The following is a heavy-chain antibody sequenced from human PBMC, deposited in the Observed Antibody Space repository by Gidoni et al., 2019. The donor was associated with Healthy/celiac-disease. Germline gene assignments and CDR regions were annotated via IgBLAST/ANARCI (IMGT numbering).Heavy chain of an antibody. CDR1: GFTFSSYS. D-gene: IGHD2-15*01. Sequence: EVQLVESGGGLVKPGGSLRLSCAASGFTFSSYSMNWVRQAPGKGLEWVSSISSSSSYIYYADSVKGRFTISRDNAKNSLYLQMNSLRAEDTAVYYCARDLVDVVVATTDTPAGKNDYWGQGTLVTVSS. CDR3: ARDLVDVVVATTDTPAGKNDY. V-gene: IGHV3-21*01. CDR2: ISSSSSYI. J-gene: IGHJ4*02.